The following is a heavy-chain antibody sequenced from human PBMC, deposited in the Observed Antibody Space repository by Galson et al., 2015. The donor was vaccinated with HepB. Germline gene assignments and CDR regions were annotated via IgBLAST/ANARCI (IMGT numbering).Heavy chain of an antibody. Sequence: SLRLSCAASGFTFSDYYMNWIRQAPGKGLEWVSYISSSGHIRYYADSVKGRFTISRDNAKNSLSLQMNSLGSEDTAVYYCAGYYYYESSGYFSLDFWGQGALVTVSS. CDR3: AGYYYYESSGYFSLDF. V-gene: IGHV3-11*01. J-gene: IGHJ4*02. CDR2: ISSSGHIR. CDR1: GFTFSDYY. D-gene: IGHD3-22*01.